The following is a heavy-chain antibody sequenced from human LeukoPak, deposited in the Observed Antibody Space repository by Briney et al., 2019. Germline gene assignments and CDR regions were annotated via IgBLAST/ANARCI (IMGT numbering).Heavy chain of an antibody. J-gene: IGHJ6*02. CDR3: ARDSDSSGYYYGMDV. Sequence: GGSLRLSCAASGFTFSSYAMHWVRQAPGKGLECVSAISSNGGSTYYANSVKGRFTISRDNSKNTLYLRMGSLRAEDMAVYYCARDSDSSGYYYGMDVWGQGTTVTVSS. CDR2: ISSNGGST. D-gene: IGHD3-22*01. CDR1: GFTFSSYA. V-gene: IGHV3-64*01.